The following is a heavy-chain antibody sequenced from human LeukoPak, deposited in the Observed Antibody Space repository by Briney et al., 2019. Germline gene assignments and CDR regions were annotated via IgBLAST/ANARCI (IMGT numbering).Heavy chain of an antibody. CDR2: IYYSGST. CDR3: ARAIRAWDSSGYYEY. Sequence: SETLSLTCTVSGGSISSSSYYWGWIRQPPGKGLEWIGSIYYSGSTYYNPSLKSRVTISVDTSKNQFSLKLSSVTAADTAVYYCARAIRAWDSSGYYEYWGQGTLVTVSS. V-gene: IGHV4-39*07. CDR1: GGSISSSSYY. J-gene: IGHJ4*02. D-gene: IGHD3-22*01.